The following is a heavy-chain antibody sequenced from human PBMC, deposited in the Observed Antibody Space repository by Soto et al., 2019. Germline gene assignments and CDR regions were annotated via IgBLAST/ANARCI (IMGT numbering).Heavy chain of an antibody. CDR1: GAAVSKGDYR. J-gene: IGHJ4*02. D-gene: IGHD5-18*01. CDR2: IYSSGST. Sequence: SETLSLTCTVSGAAVSKGDYRWIWVRKPPGKGLEFIGYIYSSGSTNYTPSLKSRVTISVDTSKNQFSLKLSSVTAADTAMYYCARIKGGYTATFDYWGQGTLVTVSS. V-gene: IGHV4-61*08. CDR3: ARIKGGYTATFDY.